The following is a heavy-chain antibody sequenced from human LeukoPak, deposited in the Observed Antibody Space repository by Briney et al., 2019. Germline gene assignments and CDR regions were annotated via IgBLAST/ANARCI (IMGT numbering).Heavy chain of an antibody. CDR1: GFTFSNYG. J-gene: IGHJ4*02. CDR2: IGTSISRT. D-gene: IGHD3/OR15-3a*01. Sequence: GGSLRLSRAASGFTFSNYGMSWVRQAPGKGLEWVSGIGTSISRTYYADSVKGRFTISRDNSKNTLYLQMNSLRVEDTAVYYCANSDSDWGQGTLVTVSS. V-gene: IGHV3-23*01. CDR3: ANSDSD.